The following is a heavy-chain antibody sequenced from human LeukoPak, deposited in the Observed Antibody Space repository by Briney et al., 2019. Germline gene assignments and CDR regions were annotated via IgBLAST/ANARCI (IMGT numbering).Heavy chain of an antibody. V-gene: IGHV3-23*01. CDR2: ISGSGGST. CDR1: GFTFSNYA. J-gene: IGHJ1*01. CDR3: AKDESSSWPKYFQH. D-gene: IGHD6-13*01. Sequence: GGSLRLSCAASGFTFSNYAMSWVRQAPGKGLEWVSAISGSGGSTYYADAVKGRVTISRDNSENTLFLQMNSLRAEDTAVYYCAKDESSSWPKYFQHWGQGTLVTVSS.